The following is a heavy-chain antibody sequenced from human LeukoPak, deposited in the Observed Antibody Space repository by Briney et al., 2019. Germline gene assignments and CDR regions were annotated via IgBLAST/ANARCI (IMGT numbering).Heavy chain of an antibody. CDR1: GGSLSGYY. CDR3: ARRLTQYACFDP. J-gene: IGHJ5*02. Sequence: PSETLSLTCAVYGGSLSGYYWSWIRQPPGKGLEWIGEINHSGSTNYNPSLKSRVTISVDTSKNQFSLHLNSVTPEDTAVYYCARRLTQYACFDPWGQGILVTVSS. V-gene: IGHV4-34*01. D-gene: IGHD2-2*01. CDR2: INHSGST.